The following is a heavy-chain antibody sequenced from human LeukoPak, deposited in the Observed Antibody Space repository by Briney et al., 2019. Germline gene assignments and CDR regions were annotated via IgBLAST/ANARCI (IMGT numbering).Heavy chain of an antibody. CDR2: IRSKANSYAT. Sequence: GGSLRLSCAASGFTFSGSAMHWVRQASGKGLEWVGRIRSKANSYATAYAASVKGRFTISRDDSKNTAYLQMNGLKTEDTAVYYCTRPRYGAGMDVWGQGTTVTVSS. J-gene: IGHJ6*02. V-gene: IGHV3-73*01. CDR3: TRPRYGAGMDV. D-gene: IGHD4-17*01. CDR1: GFTFSGSA.